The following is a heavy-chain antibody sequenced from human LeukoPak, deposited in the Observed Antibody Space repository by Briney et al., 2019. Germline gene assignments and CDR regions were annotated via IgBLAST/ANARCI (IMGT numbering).Heavy chain of an antibody. V-gene: IGHV3-7*01. CDR3: ARDEGDYAFDY. Sequence: GGSLRLSCAASGFTFSSYWMTWVRQAPGKGLEWVANIREDGSEKYYVDSVKGRFTISRDNAKNSLYLQVNSLRAEDTAVYYCARDEGDYAFDYWGQGTLVTVSS. CDR1: GFTFSSYW. CDR2: IREDGSEK. D-gene: IGHD4-17*01. J-gene: IGHJ4*02.